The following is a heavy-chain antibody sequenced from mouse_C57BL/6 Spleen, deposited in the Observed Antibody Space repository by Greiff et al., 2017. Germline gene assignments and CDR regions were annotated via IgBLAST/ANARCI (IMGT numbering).Heavy chain of an antibody. V-gene: IGHV5-9-1*02. CDR2: ISSGGDYI. Sequence: DVMLVESGEGLVKPGGSLKLSCAASGFTFSSYAMSWVRQTPEKRLEWVAYISSGGDYIYYADTVKGRFTISRDNARNTLYLQMSSLKSEDTAMYYCTRSDYDWFAYWGQGTLVTVSA. CDR3: TRSDYDWFAY. J-gene: IGHJ3*01. CDR1: GFTFSSYA. D-gene: IGHD2-4*01.